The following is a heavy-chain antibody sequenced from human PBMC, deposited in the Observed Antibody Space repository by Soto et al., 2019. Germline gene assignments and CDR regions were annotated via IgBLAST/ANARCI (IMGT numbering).Heavy chain of an antibody. J-gene: IGHJ4*02. CDR2: IWSDGSDK. CDR1: GFSFSSYG. Sequence: QVQLVESGGGVVQPGRSLRLSCAASGFSFSSYGMHWVRQAPGKGLEWVVVIWSDGSDKYYADSVKGRFTVSRDNSKNTLYLQMNSLRVEDTAVYYCARRGSGTYSIDYWGQGTLVTVSS. CDR3: ARRGSGTYSIDY. V-gene: IGHV3-33*01. D-gene: IGHD1-26*01.